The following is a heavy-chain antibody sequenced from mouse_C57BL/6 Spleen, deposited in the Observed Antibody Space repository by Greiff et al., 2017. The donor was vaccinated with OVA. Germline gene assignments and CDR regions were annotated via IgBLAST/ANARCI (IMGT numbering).Heavy chain of an antibody. CDR3: ARWGYYGSSLYYFDY. D-gene: IGHD1-1*01. J-gene: IGHJ2*01. CDR1: GYTFTSYW. V-gene: IGHV1-61*01. CDR2: IYPSDSET. Sequence: VQLQQPGAELVRPGSSVKLSCKASGYTFTSYWMDWVKQRPGQGLEWIGNIYPSDSETHYNQKFKDKAALTVDKSSSTAYMQLSSLTSEDSAVYYCARWGYYGSSLYYFDYWGQGTTLTVSS.